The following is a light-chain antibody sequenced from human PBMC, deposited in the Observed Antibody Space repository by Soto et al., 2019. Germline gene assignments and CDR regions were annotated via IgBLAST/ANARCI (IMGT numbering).Light chain of an antibody. V-gene: IGLV2-14*01. CDR2: EVS. CDR1: SSDVGGYNY. J-gene: IGLJ2*01. CDR3: SSYTSSSTVV. Sequence: QSALTQPASVSGSPGQSITISCTGTSSDVGGYNYVSWYQQHPGKAPKLMIYEVSNRPSGVSNRFSGSKSGNTASLTISGVQAEDGADYYCSSYTSSSTVVFGGGTKLTVL.